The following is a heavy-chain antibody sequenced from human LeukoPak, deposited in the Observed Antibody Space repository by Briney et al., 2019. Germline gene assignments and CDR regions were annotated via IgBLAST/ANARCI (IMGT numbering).Heavy chain of an antibody. CDR2: INADGSEK. Sequence: GSLRLSCTASGFSISGHWQTWVRQTPGKGLEWVAHINADGSEKSYVGSVKGRFTISKDSVENSVTLQMNSLRVEDTGVYYCGRGHYGLDVWGQGATVTVSS. CDR1: GFSISGHW. V-gene: IGHV3-7*01. CDR3: GRGHYGLDV. J-gene: IGHJ6*02.